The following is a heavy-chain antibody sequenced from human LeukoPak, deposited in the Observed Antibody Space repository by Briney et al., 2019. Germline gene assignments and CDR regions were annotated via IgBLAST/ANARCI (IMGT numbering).Heavy chain of an antibody. V-gene: IGHV4-30-2*01. CDR3: ARDCSSTSCYTRGDY. J-gene: IGHJ4*02. CDR2: IYHSGST. Sequence: PSQTLSLTCTVSGGSISSGGYYWSWIRQPPGKGLEWIGYIYHSGSTYYNPSLKSRVTISVDRSKNQFSQKLSSVTAADTAVYYCARDCSSTSCYTRGDYWGQGTLVTVSS. CDR1: GGSISSGGYY. D-gene: IGHD2-2*02.